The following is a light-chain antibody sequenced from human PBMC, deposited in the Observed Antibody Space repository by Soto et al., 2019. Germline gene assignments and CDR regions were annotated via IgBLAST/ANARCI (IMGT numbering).Light chain of an antibody. J-gene: IGKJ1*01. CDR2: DAS. CDR3: QQYNNWPPWT. V-gene: IGKV3-11*01. Sequence: IVLTQSPATLSLSPWERATVSCRASQSVSSHLAWYQQKGGQAPRLLIYDASSRATGIPARFSGSGSGTDFTLTISSLEPEDFAVYYCQQYNNWPPWTFGQGTKVDIK. CDR1: QSVSSH.